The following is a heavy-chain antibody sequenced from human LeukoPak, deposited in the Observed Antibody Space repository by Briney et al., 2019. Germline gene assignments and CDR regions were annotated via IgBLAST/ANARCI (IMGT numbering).Heavy chain of an antibody. D-gene: IGHD6-19*01. J-gene: IGHJ4*02. CDR2: IYYSGST. CDR1: GGSISSSSYY. Sequence: SETLSLTCTVSGGSISSSSYYWGWIRQPPGKGLEWIGSIYYSGSTYYNPSLKSRVTISVDTSKNQFSLKLSSVTAADTAVYYCARVRGYSSGWYRYFDYWGQGTLVTVSS. CDR3: ARVRGYSSGWYRYFDY. V-gene: IGHV4-39*07.